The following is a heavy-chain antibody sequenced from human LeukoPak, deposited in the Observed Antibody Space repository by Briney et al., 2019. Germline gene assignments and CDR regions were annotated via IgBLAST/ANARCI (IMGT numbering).Heavy chain of an antibody. D-gene: IGHD2-2*01. J-gene: IGHJ4*02. CDR1: GFTFSSYG. V-gene: IGHV3-30*03. CDR3: AIGGRYCSSTSCYANAFDY. Sequence: QAGGSLRLSCAASGFTFSSYGMHWVRQAPGKGLEWVAVISYDGSNKYYADSVKGRFTISRDNSKNTLYLQMNSLRAEDTAVYYCAIGGRYCSSTSCYANAFDYWGQGTLVTVSS. CDR2: ISYDGSNK.